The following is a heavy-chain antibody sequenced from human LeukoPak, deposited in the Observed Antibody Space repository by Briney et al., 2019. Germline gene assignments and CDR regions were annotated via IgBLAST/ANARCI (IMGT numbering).Heavy chain of an antibody. Sequence: GGSLRLSCTASGFTFTTYWMAWVRQAPGKGLEWVSAISGSGGSTYYADSVKGRFTISRDNSKNTLYLQMNSLRAEDTAVYYCAIATYYYDSSGRTSDYWGQGTLVIVSS. V-gene: IGHV3-23*01. D-gene: IGHD3-22*01. CDR2: ISGSGGST. J-gene: IGHJ4*02. CDR1: GFTFTTYW. CDR3: AIATYYYDSSGRTSDY.